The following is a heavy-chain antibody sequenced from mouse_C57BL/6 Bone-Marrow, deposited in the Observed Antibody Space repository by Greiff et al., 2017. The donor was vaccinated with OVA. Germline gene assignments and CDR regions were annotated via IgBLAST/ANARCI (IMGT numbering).Heavy chain of an antibody. D-gene: IGHD1-1*02. Sequence: EVMLVESGGDLVKPGGSLKLSCAASGFTFSSYGMSWVRQTPDKRLEWVATINSGGSHTYYPDSVKGRFTISSDNAKNTLYLQMSSLKSEDTAMYYCASGTAWFAYWGRGTLVTVSA. CDR1: GFTFSSYG. CDR3: ASGTAWFAY. J-gene: IGHJ3*01. CDR2: INSGGSHT. V-gene: IGHV5-6*01.